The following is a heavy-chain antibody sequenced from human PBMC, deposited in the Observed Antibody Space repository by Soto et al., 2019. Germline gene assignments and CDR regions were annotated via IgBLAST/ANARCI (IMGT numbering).Heavy chain of an antibody. Sequence: GGSLRLSCAASGFKFDDYAMHWVRRAPGRGLEWVSGVTWNSNGKAYADSVKGRFTISRDNAKKSLYLQMNSLRSEDTALYYCGKDIGYYYDSSGQINYWGQGTLVTVSS. V-gene: IGHV3-9*01. CDR1: GFKFDDYA. J-gene: IGHJ4*02. CDR2: VTWNSNGK. CDR3: GKDIGYYYDSSGQINY. D-gene: IGHD3-22*01.